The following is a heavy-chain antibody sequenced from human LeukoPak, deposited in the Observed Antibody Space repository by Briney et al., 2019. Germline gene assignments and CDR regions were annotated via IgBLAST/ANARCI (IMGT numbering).Heavy chain of an antibody. V-gene: IGHV3-11*04. CDR1: GFTFSDSY. J-gene: IGHJ3*02. Sequence: PGGSLRLSCAASGFTFSDSYMGWIRQAPGKGLEWVSYISSSENTIYYADSVKGRFTISRDNAKNSLYLQMNSLRAEDTAVYYCARARITIFGVVRDAFDIWGQGTMVTVSS. CDR3: ARARITIFGVVRDAFDI. CDR2: ISSSENTI. D-gene: IGHD3-3*01.